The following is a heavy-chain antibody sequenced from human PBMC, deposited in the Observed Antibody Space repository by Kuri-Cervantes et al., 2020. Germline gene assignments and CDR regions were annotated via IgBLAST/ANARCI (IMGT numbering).Heavy chain of an antibody. D-gene: IGHD3-3*01. CDR2: ISYDGSNK. J-gene: IGHJ6*02. CDR1: GFTFSSYA. Sequence: GESLKIPCAASGFTFSSYAMHWVRQAPGKGLEWVAVISYDGSNKYYADYVKGRFTISRDNSKHTLYLQMNSLRAEDTAVYYCARPVSCLGPTRLRFLEWLGCGMDVWGQGTTVTVSS. CDR3: ARPVSCLGPTRLRFLEWLGCGMDV. V-gene: IGHV3-30-3*01.